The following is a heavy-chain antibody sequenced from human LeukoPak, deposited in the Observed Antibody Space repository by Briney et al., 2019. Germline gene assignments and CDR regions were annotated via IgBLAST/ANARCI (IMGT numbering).Heavy chain of an antibody. Sequence: SETLSLTCIVSRGSISKYYWSWIRQSPGKGLEWIGYISYSGSTKYNPSFKSRVTMSVDTSKNQFSLKVTSVTAADTAVYYCARDSYNYGSGSLDYWGQRTLVIVSS. J-gene: IGHJ4*02. CDR3: ARDSYNYGSGSLDY. CDR1: RGSISKYY. D-gene: IGHD5-18*01. V-gene: IGHV4-59*01. CDR2: ISYSGST.